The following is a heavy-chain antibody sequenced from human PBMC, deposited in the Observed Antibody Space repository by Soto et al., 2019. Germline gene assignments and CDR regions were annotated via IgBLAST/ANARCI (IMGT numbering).Heavy chain of an antibody. V-gene: IGHV2-70*11. D-gene: IGHD1-26*01. Sequence: SGPTLVNPTQTLTLTCTFSGFSLTSRGVGVGWIRQPPGKALEWLARIDWDDDKYYSTSLKTRLTISKDTSKNQVVLTMTNMDPVDTATYYCARIIGARPFYGMDVWGQGTTVTVSS. CDR2: IDWDDDK. J-gene: IGHJ6*02. CDR3: ARIIGARPFYGMDV. CDR1: GFSLTSRGVG.